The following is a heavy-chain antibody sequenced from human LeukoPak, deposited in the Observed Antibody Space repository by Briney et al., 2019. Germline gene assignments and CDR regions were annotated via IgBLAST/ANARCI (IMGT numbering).Heavy chain of an antibody. D-gene: IGHD5-12*01. Sequence: PSQTLSLTCTVSGGSISSGGYYWSWIRQHPGKGLEWIAYIYYSGSTYYNPSLKSRVTISVDTSKNQFSLKLSSVTAADTAVYYCARDYEYSGYDYYYNYYGMDVWGQGTTVTVSS. CDR1: GGSISSGGYY. CDR2: IYYSGST. CDR3: ARDYEYSGYDYYYNYYGMDV. V-gene: IGHV4-31*03. J-gene: IGHJ6*02.